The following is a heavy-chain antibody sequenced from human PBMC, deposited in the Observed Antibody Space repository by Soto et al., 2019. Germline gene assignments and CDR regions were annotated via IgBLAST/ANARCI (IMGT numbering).Heavy chain of an antibody. CDR2: IYWDDDK. V-gene: IGHV2-5*02. J-gene: IGHJ5*02. CDR1: GLSLSTSGEA. CDR3: AHYVSASPAGWFDP. D-gene: IGHD3-10*01. Sequence: QITLKESGPTLVKPTQTLTLTCSFSGLSLSTSGEAVGWIRQPPGKALEWLVLIYWDDDKLFNPTLKTRLTITKDTSKNQVVLTLTNMDPVDTATYSCAHYVSASPAGWFDPWGQGILVTVSS.